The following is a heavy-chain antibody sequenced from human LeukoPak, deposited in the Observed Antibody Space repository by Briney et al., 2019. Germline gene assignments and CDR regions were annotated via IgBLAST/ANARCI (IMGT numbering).Heavy chain of an antibody. J-gene: IGHJ3*01. CDR2: FSATDGSA. CDR1: GFTVSCYG. CDR3: AKARIASAGTGAFDV. Sequence: GGSLRLSCAASGFTVSCYGMTWVRQAPGKGLEWVSAFSATDGSAQYAESVKGRFTISRDNSKNSLYLQMNSLRDEDTAVYYCAKARIASAGTGAFDVWGQGTMVTVSS. D-gene: IGHD6-13*01. V-gene: IGHV3-23*01.